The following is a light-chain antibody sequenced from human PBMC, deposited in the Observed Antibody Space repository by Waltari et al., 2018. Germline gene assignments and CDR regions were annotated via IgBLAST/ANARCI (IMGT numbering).Light chain of an antibody. Sequence: YDLTQPPSVSVSPGQPAAITCSGDGLPKQNTFWYQQKSGQAPVLVMYDDNKRPSGIPGRFSGSSAGTVATLTITGAQVDEEADYYCYSKDTDGGSQGKIGGGTKLTVL. J-gene: IGLJ2*01. V-gene: IGLV3-10*01. CDR3: YSKDTDGGSQGK. CDR1: GLPKQN. CDR2: DDN.